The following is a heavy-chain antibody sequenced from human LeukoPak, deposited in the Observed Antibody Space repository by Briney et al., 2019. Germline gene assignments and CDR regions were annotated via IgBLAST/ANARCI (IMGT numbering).Heavy chain of an antibody. CDR1: GYSINSGSY. V-gene: IGHV4-38-2*02. CDR2: IHHSGST. J-gene: IGHJ3*01. CDR3: ARISSSNWYNERGAFDV. Sequence: SETLSLTCIVSGYSINSGSYWGWIRQPPGKGLEWIGSIHHSGSTYYKSSLKSRVSISVDTSKNQFSLKLSSVTAADTAVYYCARISSSNWYNERGAFDVWGQGTMVTVSS. D-gene: IGHD6-13*01.